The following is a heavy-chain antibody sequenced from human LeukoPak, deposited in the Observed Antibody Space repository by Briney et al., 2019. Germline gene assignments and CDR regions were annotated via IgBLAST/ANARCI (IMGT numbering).Heavy chain of an antibody. CDR1: GFTFSSYA. CDR3: VKASDILGFDP. V-gene: IGHV3-64D*06. D-gene: IGHD3-9*01. Sequence: GGSLRLSCVASGFTFSSYAMSWVRQAPGKGLEYVSAISSNGGSTYYADSVKGRFTISRDNSKNTLYLQMSSLRAEDTAVYYCVKASDILGFDPWGQGTLVTVSS. J-gene: IGHJ5*02. CDR2: ISSNGGST.